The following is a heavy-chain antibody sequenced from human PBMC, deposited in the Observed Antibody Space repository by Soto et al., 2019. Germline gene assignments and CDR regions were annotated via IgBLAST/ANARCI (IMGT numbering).Heavy chain of an antibody. D-gene: IGHD3-10*01. CDR3: ARAGKRITMVRGVRGDAFGI. Sequence: ASVKVSCKASGYTFTGYYMHWVRQAPGQGLEWMGWINPNSGGTNYAQKFQGRVIMTRDTSISTAYMELSRLRSDDTAVYYCARAGKRITMVRGVRGDAFGIWGQGTLVTVSS. V-gene: IGHV1-2*02. CDR1: GYTFTGYY. CDR2: INPNSGGT. J-gene: IGHJ3*02.